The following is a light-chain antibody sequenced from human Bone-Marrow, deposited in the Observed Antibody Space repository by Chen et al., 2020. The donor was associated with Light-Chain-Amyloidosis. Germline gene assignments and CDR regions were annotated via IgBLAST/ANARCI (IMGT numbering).Light chain of an antibody. J-gene: IGKJ1*01. V-gene: IGKV3-15*01. Sequence: EIVMTQSPATLSVSPGERGTLSCSASQTVSSKLAWYQQKPGQAPRLLIYGASTRATGIPVRFSGSGSGTEFTLTISSMQSEDFAVYYCQQYNNWPRTFGQGTKVEIK. CDR2: GAS. CDR3: QQYNNWPRT. CDR1: QTVSSK.